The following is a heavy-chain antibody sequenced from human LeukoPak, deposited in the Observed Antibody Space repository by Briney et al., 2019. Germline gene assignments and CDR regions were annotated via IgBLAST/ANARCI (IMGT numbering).Heavy chain of an antibody. J-gene: IGHJ4*02. D-gene: IGHD2-2*01. V-gene: IGHV3-30*19. Sequence: GGSLRLSCAASGFTFSSYGMHWVRQAPGKGLEWVAVISYDGSNKYYADSVKGRFTISRDNSKNTLYLQMNSLRAEDTAVYYCARARSSTSSPKMYYFDYWGQGTLVTVSS. CDR2: ISYDGSNK. CDR3: ARARSSTSSPKMYYFDY. CDR1: GFTFSSYG.